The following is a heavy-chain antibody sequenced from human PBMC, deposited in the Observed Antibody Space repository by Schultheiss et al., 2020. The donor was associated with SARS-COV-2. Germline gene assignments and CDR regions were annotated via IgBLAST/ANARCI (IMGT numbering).Heavy chain of an antibody. CDR3: ARGVSPRWFDP. CDR2: IYHSGST. V-gene: IGHV4-4*02. Sequence: SETLSLTCAVSGGSISSSNWWSWVRQPPGKGLEWIGEIYHSGSTNYNPSLKSRVTISADTSKNQFSLKVSSVTAADTAVYYCARGVSPRWFDPWGQGTLVTVSS. J-gene: IGHJ5*02. CDR1: GGSISSSNW.